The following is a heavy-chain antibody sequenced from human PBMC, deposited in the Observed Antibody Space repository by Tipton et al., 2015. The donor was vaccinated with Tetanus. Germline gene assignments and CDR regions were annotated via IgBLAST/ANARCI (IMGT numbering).Heavy chain of an antibody. CDR1: GHNSRSYW. D-gene: IGHD3-10*01. J-gene: IGHJ5*02. CDR3: ARLPKHYSASGST. V-gene: IGHV5-51*01. Sequence: QLVQSGAEVKKPGESLKMSCKISGHNSRSYWISWVRQMPGKGLEWMGIIYPGDSDATSSPSFQGQITISLDKSISTAYLQWSSLKASDTAIYFCARLPKHYSASGSTWGQGTQVTVSS. CDR2: IYPGDSDA.